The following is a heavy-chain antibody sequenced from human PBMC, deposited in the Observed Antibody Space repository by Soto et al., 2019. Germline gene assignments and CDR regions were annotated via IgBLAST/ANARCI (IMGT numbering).Heavy chain of an antibody. Sequence: QVQLQESGPGLVKPSETLSLTCTVSGDSVNSATYYWSWIRQPPGKGLEWIGYIYYSGTTKYNPSLKSRVTISVDTSKNQFSLNLSSVTAADTAIYYCARAKTTRIVPENFWGQGTLVTVSS. CDR3: ARAKTTRIVPENF. D-gene: IGHD3-22*01. CDR2: IYYSGTT. CDR1: GDSVNSATYY. V-gene: IGHV4-61*01. J-gene: IGHJ4*02.